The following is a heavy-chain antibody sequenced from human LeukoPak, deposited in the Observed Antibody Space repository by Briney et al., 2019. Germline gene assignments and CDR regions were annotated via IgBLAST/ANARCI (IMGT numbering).Heavy chain of an antibody. V-gene: IGHV4-4*07. CDR2: IYTSGST. J-gene: IGHJ4*02. CDR3: ASTIAAAGLIDY. D-gene: IGHD6-13*01. CDR1: GGSISSYY. Sequence: SETLSLTCTVSGGSISSYYWSWIRQPAGKGLEWIGRIYTSGSTNYNPSLKSRVTMSVDTSKNQFSLKLSSVTAADTAVYYCASTIAAAGLIDYWGQGTLVTVSS.